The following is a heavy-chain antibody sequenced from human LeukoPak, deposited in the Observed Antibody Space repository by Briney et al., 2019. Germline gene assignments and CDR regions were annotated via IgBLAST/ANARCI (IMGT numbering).Heavy chain of an antibody. CDR1: GGSFSGYY. CDR3: ARGGPYCSSTSCQKILDY. Sequence: SETLSLTCAVCGGSFSGYYWSWIRQPPGKGLEWIGEINHSGSTNYNPSLKSRVTISVDTSKNQFSLKLSSVTAADTAVYYCARGGPYCSSTSCQKILDYWGQGTLVTVSS. J-gene: IGHJ4*02. V-gene: IGHV4-34*01. D-gene: IGHD2-2*01. CDR2: INHSGST.